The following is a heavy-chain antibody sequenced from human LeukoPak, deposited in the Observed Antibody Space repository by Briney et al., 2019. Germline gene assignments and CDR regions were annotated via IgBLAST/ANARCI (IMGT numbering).Heavy chain of an antibody. V-gene: IGHV4-39*07. CDR2: MYYSGST. J-gene: IGHJ6*03. CDR3: ARGDCSSTICYSPMDV. Sequence: PSETLSLTCTVSGGSISSSGYYWGWIRQPRGKGLEWIGSMYYSGSTYYNPSLKSRVTISVDTSKNHFSLKLSSVTAADTAVYYCARGDCSSTICYSPMDVWGKGTTVTVSS. D-gene: IGHD2-2*01. CDR1: GGSISSSGYY.